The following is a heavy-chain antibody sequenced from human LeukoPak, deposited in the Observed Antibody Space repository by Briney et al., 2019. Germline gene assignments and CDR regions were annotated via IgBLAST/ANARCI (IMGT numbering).Heavy chain of an antibody. Sequence: PGGSLRLSCAASGFTFSSYWMSWVRQAPGKGLEWLANIKQDGSEKYYVDSVKGRFTISRDNAKHSLYLKMNSLRAEDTAVYYCARERPIGFDYWGQGTLVTVSS. CDR1: GFTFSSYW. V-gene: IGHV3-7*01. J-gene: IGHJ4*02. CDR3: ARERPIGFDY. CDR2: IKQDGSEK.